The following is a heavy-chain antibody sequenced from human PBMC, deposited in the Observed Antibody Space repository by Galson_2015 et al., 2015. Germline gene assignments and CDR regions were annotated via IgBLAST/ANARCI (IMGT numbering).Heavy chain of an antibody. V-gene: IGHV1-69*10. CDR2: IIPIFGIA. D-gene: IGHD2-15*01. CDR1: GGTFSSYA. CDR3: ARNQRPGYCSGGSCYSETTVVFLLYGMDV. Sequence: SVKVSCKASGGTFSSYAISWVRQAPGQGLEWMGGIIPIFGIANYAQKFQGRVTITADKSTSTAYMELSSLRSEDTAVYYCARNQRPGYCSGGSCYSETTVVFLLYGMDVWGQGTTVTVSS. J-gene: IGHJ6*02.